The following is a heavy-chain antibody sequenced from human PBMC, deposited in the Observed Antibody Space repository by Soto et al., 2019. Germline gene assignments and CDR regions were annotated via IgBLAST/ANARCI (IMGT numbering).Heavy chain of an antibody. V-gene: IGHV4-39*01. CDR2: IYYSGSI. CDR1: GASIRNSNYY. D-gene: IGHD1-20*01. J-gene: IGHJ5*02. CDR3: ARHVSQARGITLRWFDP. Sequence: TSETLSLTCTVSGASIRNSNYYWGWIRQPPGKGLEWIGSIYYSGSIYYNPPLKGRVTISVDTSKNQFSLKLNSVTAADTAVYYCARHVSQARGITLRWFDPWGQGTLVTVSS.